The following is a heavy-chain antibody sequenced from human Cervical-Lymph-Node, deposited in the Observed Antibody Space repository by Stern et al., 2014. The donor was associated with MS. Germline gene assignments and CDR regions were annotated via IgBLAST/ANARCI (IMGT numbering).Heavy chain of an antibody. D-gene: IGHD6-13*01. J-gene: IGHJ6*02. CDR3: ARPHPYSSSWYGMDV. Sequence: VHLVESGAEVKKPGASVKVSCRASGYTLLNYGLSWVRQAPGQGLEWMGWISAYNGNTNYAQNFQGRVTMTTDTSPTIAYLELRSLRSDDTAVYYCARPHPYSSSWYGMDVWGQGTTVTVSS. CDR1: GYTLLNYG. CDR2: ISAYNGNT. V-gene: IGHV1-18*01.